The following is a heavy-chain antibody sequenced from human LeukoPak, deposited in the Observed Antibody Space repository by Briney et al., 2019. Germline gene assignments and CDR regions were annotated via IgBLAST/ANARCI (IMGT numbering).Heavy chain of an antibody. CDR3: ARGLYDSSGYSYLPDAFDI. V-gene: IGHV4-59*01. D-gene: IGHD3-22*01. Sequence: PSETLSLTCTVSGGSISSYYWGWIRQPPGKGLEWIGSMYHSGSTYYNPSLKSRVTISVDTSKNQFSLKLSSVTAADTAVYYCARGLYDSSGYSYLPDAFDIWGQGTMVTVSS. J-gene: IGHJ3*02. CDR2: MYHSGST. CDR1: GGSISSYY.